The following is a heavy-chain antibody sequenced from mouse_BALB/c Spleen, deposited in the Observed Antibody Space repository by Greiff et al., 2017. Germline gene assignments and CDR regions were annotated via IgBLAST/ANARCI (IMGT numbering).Heavy chain of an antibody. CDR3: VRDYGNYGGWFAY. Sequence: QVQLQQSGPGLVAPSQSLSITCTVSGFSLTSYDISWIRQPPGKGLEWLGVIWTGGGTNYNSAFMSRLSISKDNSKSQVFLKMNSLQTDDTAIYYCVRDYGNYGGWFAYWGQGTLVTVSA. CDR2: IWTGGGT. V-gene: IGHV2-9-2*01. J-gene: IGHJ3*01. D-gene: IGHD2-1*01. CDR1: GFSLTSYD.